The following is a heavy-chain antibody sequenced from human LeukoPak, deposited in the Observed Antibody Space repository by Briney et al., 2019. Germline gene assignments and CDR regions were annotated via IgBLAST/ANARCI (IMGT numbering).Heavy chain of an antibody. V-gene: IGHV3-43D*04. J-gene: IGHJ6*03. CDR2: ISWDGGST. CDR3: ALRGSGSPLRSPYYYYYMDV. Sequence: PGGSLRLSCAASGFTFDDYAMHWVRQAPGKGLEWVSLISWDGGSTYYADSVKGRFTISRDNSKNSLYLQMNSLRAEDTALYYCALRGSGSPLRSPYYYYYMDVWGKGTTVTVSS. D-gene: IGHD1-26*01. CDR1: GFTFDDYA.